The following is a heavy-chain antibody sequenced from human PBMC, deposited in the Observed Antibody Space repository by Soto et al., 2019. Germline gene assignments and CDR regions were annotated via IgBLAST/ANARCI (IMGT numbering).Heavy chain of an antibody. Sequence: QVQLVQSGAEVKKPGASVKVSCKASGYTFTSYDINWVRQATGQGLEWMGWMNPNSGNTGYAQKFQGRVTMTRNTSISTAYMELSSLRSEDTAVYYCARGRYCTNGVCYHNWFDPWGQGTLVTVSS. J-gene: IGHJ5*02. CDR2: MNPNSGNT. V-gene: IGHV1-8*01. D-gene: IGHD2-8*01. CDR3: ARGRYCTNGVCYHNWFDP. CDR1: GYTFTSYD.